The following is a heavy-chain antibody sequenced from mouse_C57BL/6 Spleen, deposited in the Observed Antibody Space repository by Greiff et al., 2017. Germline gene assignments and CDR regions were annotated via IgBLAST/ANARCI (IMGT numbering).Heavy chain of an antibody. Sequence: EVQLQQSGPELVKPGASVKISCKASGYTFTDYYMNWVKQSHGKSLEWIGDINPNNGGTSYNQKFKGKATLTVDKSSSTAYMELRSLTSEDSAVYYCAREGSGTSFDDWGQGTTRTVSS. J-gene: IGHJ2*01. CDR1: GYTFTDYY. CDR3: AREGSGTSFDD. CDR2: INPNNGGT. V-gene: IGHV1-26*01. D-gene: IGHD4-1*01.